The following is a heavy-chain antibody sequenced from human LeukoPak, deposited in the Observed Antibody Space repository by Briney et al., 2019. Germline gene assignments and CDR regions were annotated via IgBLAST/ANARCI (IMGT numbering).Heavy chain of an antibody. V-gene: IGHV3-23*01. J-gene: IGHJ4*02. D-gene: IGHD4-17*01. CDR1: GFTFSTYA. CDR3: AILTVTTAY. CDR2: IIVSGGST. Sequence: GGSLRLSCAASGFTFSTYAMSWVRQAPGKGLEWVSSIIVSGGSTYYADSVQGRFTISRDNSENTLYLQMNSLRAEDTAVYYCAILTVTTAYWGQGTLVTVSS.